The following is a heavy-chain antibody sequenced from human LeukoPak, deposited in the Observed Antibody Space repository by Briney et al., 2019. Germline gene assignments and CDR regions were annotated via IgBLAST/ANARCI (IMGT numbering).Heavy chain of an antibody. CDR1: SGSINIDRHY. Sequence: KPSETLSLTCTVSSGSINIDRHYWGWIRQPPGKGLEWIGSVSYSGVTYYNPSLQSRVTVSLDTSKKLFSLKLNSVIAADTAVYFCARDSNIARFYFWGQGTLVTVSS. CDR3: ARDSNIARFYF. D-gene: IGHD4-11*01. V-gene: IGHV4-39*07. CDR2: VSYSGVT. J-gene: IGHJ4*02.